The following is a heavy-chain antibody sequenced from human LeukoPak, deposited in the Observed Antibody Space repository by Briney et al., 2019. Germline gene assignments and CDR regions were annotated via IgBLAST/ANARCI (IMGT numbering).Heavy chain of an antibody. CDR3: ARDSGYCSSTSCYAHYYYYYGMDV. V-gene: IGHV1-69*13. J-gene: IGHJ6*02. CDR1: GGTFSSYA. CDR2: IIPIFGTA. D-gene: IGHD2-2*01. Sequence: GASVKVSCKASGGTFSSYAISWVRQAPGQGLEWMGGIIPIFGTANYAQKFQGRVTITADESTSTAYMELSSLRSEDTAVYYCARDSGYCSSTSCYAHYYYYYGMDVWGQGTTVTVSS.